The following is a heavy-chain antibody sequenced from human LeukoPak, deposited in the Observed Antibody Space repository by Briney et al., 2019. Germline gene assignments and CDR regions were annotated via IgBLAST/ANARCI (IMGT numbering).Heavy chain of an antibody. J-gene: IGHJ6*02. CDR1: GFTFSGYF. CDR3: ARDSQYAMDV. CDR2: ISSDGNTK. V-gene: IGHV3-30-3*01. Sequence: PGGSLRLSCAASGFTFSGYFMHWVRQAPGKGLEWVATISSDGNTKYYADSVKGRFTISRGNSKNTLYLQMNSLRAEDTAVYYCARDSQYAMDVWGQGTTVTVSS.